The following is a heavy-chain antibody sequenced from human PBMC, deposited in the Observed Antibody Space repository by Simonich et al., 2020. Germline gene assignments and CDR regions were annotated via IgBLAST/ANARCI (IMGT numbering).Heavy chain of an antibody. CDR1: GYPFTGYY. D-gene: IGHD3-10*01. Sequence: QVQLVQSGAEVKKPGASVKVSCKASGYPFTGYYIHWVRQAPGQGLGWRGRSNPNRGGTNYAQKVQGRGTMTRDTSSSTAYMELSRLRSDDTAVYYCARWPSIPASYGSGSYFDYWGQGTLVTVSS. V-gene: IGHV1-2*02. CDR3: ARWPSIPASYGSGSYFDY. J-gene: IGHJ4*02. CDR2: SNPNRGGT.